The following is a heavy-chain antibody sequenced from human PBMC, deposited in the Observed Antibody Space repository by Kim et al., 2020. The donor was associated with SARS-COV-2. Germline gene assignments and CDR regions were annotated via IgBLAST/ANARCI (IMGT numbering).Heavy chain of an antibody. J-gene: IGHJ5*02. Sequence: SETLSLTCTVSGGSISSSSYYWGWIRQPPGKGLEWIGSIYYSGSTYYNPSLKSRVTISVDTSKNQFSLKLSSVTAADTAVYYCARHGDPYNWNYDWFDPCGQGTLVTVSS. CDR3: ARHGDPYNWNYDWFDP. CDR1: GGSISSSSYY. CDR2: IYYSGST. V-gene: IGHV4-39*01. D-gene: IGHD1-7*01.